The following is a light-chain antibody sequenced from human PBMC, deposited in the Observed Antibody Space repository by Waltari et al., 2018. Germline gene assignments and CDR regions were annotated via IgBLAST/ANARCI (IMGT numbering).Light chain of an antibody. V-gene: IGKV3-20*01. CDR3: QQYATSPIT. CDR1: QSVSSNY. CDR2: DAS. J-gene: IGKJ5*01. Sequence: EIVLTQSPGTLSLSPGERATLSCRASQSVSSNYLAWYQQRPGQAPTLLISDASSRATGIPDRFSGSGYGTDFTLTISRLEPEDFAVYYCQQYATSPITFGQGTRLEIK.